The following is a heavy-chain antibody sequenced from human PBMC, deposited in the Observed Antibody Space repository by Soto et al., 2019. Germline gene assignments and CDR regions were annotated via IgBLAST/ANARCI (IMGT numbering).Heavy chain of an antibody. D-gene: IGHD2-21*02. J-gene: IGHJ5*02. CDR3: ARGDFNVGP. CDR2: VNPIVSMS. V-gene: IGHV1-69*02. CDR1: GDTFSFYT. Sequence: SVKVSCKASGDTFSFYTINWVRQAPRLGLEWMGRVNPIVSMSNYAQKFQGRVTITADKSTNTAYMQMNSLRVEDTAVYYCARGDFNVGPWGPGTLVTVSS.